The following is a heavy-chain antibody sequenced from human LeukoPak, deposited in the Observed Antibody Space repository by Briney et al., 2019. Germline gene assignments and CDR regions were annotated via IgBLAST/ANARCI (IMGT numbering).Heavy chain of an antibody. V-gene: IGHV1-46*01. J-gene: IGHJ3*02. CDR1: GYTFTSYY. Sequence: ASVKVSCKASGYTFTSYYMHWVRQAPGQGLEWMGIINPSGGSTSYAQKFQGRVTMTRDTSMSTVYMELSSLRSEDTAVYYCALGSTMVRGVITSDAFDIWGQGTMVTVSS. CDR2: INPSGGST. D-gene: IGHD3-10*01. CDR3: ALGSTMVRGVITSDAFDI.